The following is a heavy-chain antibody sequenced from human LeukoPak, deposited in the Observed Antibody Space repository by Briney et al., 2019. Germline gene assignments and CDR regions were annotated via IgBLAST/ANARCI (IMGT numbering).Heavy chain of an antibody. D-gene: IGHD2-2*01. J-gene: IGHJ4*02. Sequence: SETLSLTCTVSGGSISSYYWSWIRQPAGKGLEWIGRIYTSGSTNYNPSLKSRVTMSVDTSKNQFSLKLSSVTAADTAVYYCASEGYCSSTSCLPRAPDYWGQGTLVTVSS. CDR2: IYTSGST. V-gene: IGHV4-4*07. CDR3: ASEGYCSSTSCLPRAPDY. CDR1: GGSISSYY.